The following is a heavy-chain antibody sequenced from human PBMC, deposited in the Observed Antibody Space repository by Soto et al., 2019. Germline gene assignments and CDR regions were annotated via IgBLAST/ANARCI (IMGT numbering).Heavy chain of an antibody. CDR2: ITSTSNNI. CDR1: GFIFSDYG. V-gene: IGHV3-21*05. Sequence: PGGSLRLSCAASGFIFSDYGMNWARQAPGRGLEWLSHITSTSNNIYYADSVKGRFTISRDNAKNSLYLQMNSLRAEDTAVYYCARTRDIVVVVAAMSFDPWGQGTLVTVSS. D-gene: IGHD2-15*01. J-gene: IGHJ5*02. CDR3: ARTRDIVVVVAAMSFDP.